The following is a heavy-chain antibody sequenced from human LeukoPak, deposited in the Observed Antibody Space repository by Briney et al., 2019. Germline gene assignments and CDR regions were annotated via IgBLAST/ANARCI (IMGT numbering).Heavy chain of an antibody. Sequence: QVQLQESGPGLVKPSETLSLTCTVSGGSISSYYWSWIRQPPGQGLEWIGYIYYSGNTNYNPSLKSRVTISVDTSKNQFSLKLSSLTAADTAVYYCARGGDTAGVHMDVWGKGTTVTVSS. V-gene: IGHV4-59*01. J-gene: IGHJ6*03. CDR3: ARGGDTAGVHMDV. CDR1: GGSISSYY. CDR2: IYYSGNT. D-gene: IGHD5-18*01.